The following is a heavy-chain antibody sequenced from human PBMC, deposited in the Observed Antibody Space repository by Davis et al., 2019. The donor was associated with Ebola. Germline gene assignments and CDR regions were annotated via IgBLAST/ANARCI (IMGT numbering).Heavy chain of an antibody. Sequence: ASVKVSCKVSGNTLTELSIHWVRQAPGQGLEWMGWINPHNGNTNYAQNVQGRVTMTTDTSTSTAYMELRSLRSDDTAVYYCARVKYDFWSGHDYWGQGTLVTVSS. CDR3: ARVKYDFWSGHDY. CDR2: INPHNGNT. J-gene: IGHJ4*02. D-gene: IGHD3-3*01. V-gene: IGHV1-18*01. CDR1: GNTLTELS.